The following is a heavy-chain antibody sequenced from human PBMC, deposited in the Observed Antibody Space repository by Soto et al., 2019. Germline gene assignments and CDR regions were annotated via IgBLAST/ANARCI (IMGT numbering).Heavy chain of an antibody. D-gene: IGHD1-7*01. CDR1: GGTFSSYA. V-gene: IGHV1-69*13. Sequence: SVKVSCKASGGTFSSYAISWVRQAPGQGLEWMGGIIPIFGTANYAQKFQGRVTITADESTSTAYMELSSLRSEDTAVYYCANENRTTWDTGYFDPWGQGTLVTVSS. CDR2: IIPIFGTA. CDR3: ANENRTTWDTGYFDP. J-gene: IGHJ5*02.